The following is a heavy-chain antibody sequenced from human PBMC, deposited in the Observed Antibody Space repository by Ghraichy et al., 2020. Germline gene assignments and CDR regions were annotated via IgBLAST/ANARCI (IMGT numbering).Heavy chain of an antibody. V-gene: IGHV3-21*01. D-gene: IGHD3-22*01. CDR3: ARDHYYDSSGYYHHIAFDI. CDR2: ISSSSSYI. CDR1: GFTFSSYS. Sequence: GGSLRLSCAASGFTFSSYSMNWVRQAPGKGLEWVSSISSSSSYIYYADSVKGRFTISRDNAKNSLYLQMNSLRAEDTAVYYCARDHYYDSSGYYHHIAFDIWGQGTMVTVSS. J-gene: IGHJ3*02.